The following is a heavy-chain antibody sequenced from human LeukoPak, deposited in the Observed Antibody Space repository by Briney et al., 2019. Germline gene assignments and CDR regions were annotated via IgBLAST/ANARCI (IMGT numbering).Heavy chain of an antibody. V-gene: IGHV1-69*06. CDR3: ASGRTDIVVVPATLRNYYFDY. J-gene: IGHJ4*02. CDR1: GGTFSIYD. D-gene: IGHD2-2*01. CDR2: IIPIFGTA. Sequence: SVKVSCKASGGTFSIYDIFWVRQAPGQGLEWMGGIIPIFGTAKYAQKFQGRVTITADKSTSTAYMEVSSLRSEDTAVYYCASGRTDIVVVPATLRNYYFDYWGQGTLVTVSS.